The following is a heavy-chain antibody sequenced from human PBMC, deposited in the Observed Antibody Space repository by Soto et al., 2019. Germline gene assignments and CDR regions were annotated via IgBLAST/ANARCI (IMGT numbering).Heavy chain of an antibody. Sequence: GGSLRLSCAASGFTFSNYAMTWVRQTPGKGLEWVSSVSGSGGSTYYADSVKGRFTISRDNSKNTQYLQMNSLRAEDTAVYYCAKASSAVAGRCCFDDWGQVTLVTVSS. V-gene: IGHV3-23*01. J-gene: IGHJ4*02. CDR2: VSGSGGST. CDR3: AKASSAVAGRCCFDD. CDR1: GFTFSNYA. D-gene: IGHD6-19*01.